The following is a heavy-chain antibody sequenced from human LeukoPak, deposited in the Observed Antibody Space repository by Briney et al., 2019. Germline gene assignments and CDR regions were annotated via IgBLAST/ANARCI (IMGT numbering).Heavy chain of an antibody. D-gene: IGHD6-13*01. J-gene: IGHJ5*02. Sequence: WASVKVSCKASGYTFTSYGISWVRQAPGQGLEWMGWISVYNGNTNYAQKLQGRVTMTTDTSTSTAYMELRSLRSDDTAVYYCARDPRYSSSWFNWFDPWGQGTLVTVSS. CDR3: ARDPRYSSSWFNWFDP. V-gene: IGHV1-18*01. CDR1: GYTFTSYG. CDR2: ISVYNGNT.